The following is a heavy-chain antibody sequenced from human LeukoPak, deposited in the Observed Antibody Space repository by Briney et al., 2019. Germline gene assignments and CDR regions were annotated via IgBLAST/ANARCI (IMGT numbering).Heavy chain of an antibody. J-gene: IGHJ4*02. CDR2: IYYSGST. CDR1: GGSISSHY. CDR3: ARFDYRRFDY. V-gene: IGHV4-59*11. Sequence: PSETLSLTCTVSGGSISSHYWSWIRQPPGKGLEWFGYIYYSGSTNYNPSLKSRVTISVDTSKNQFSLKLSSVTAADTAVYYCARFDYRRFDYWGQGTLVTVSS. D-gene: IGHD4-11*01.